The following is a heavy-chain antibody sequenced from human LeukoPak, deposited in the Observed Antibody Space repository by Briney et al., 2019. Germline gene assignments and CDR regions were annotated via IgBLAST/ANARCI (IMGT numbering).Heavy chain of an antibody. CDR2: ISGSSNTI. CDR3: ARHNRGYFDWLLHLDY. D-gene: IGHD3-9*01. V-gene: IGHV3-48*01. CDR1: GFTFSSYS. Sequence: PGGSLRLSCAASGFTFSSYSMNWVRQAPGKGLEWVSYISGSSNTIYYADSVKGRFTISRDNAKNSLYLQMNSLRAEDTAVYYCARHNRGYFDWLLHLDYWGQGTLVTVSS. J-gene: IGHJ4*02.